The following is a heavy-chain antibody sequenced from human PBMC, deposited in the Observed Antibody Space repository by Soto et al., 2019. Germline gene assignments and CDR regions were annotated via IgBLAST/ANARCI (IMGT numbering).Heavy chain of an antibody. Sequence: GGSLRLSCAASGFTFSNFAMSWVRQAPGKGLEWVTIISYDGSNKYYADSVKGRFTISRDNSKNTLYLQMNSLRAEDTAVYYCAKGVPGIAVAGTGYFQHWGQGTLVTVSS. CDR3: AKGVPGIAVAGTGYFQH. CDR1: GFTFSNFA. J-gene: IGHJ1*01. CDR2: ISYDGSNK. V-gene: IGHV3-30-3*01. D-gene: IGHD6-19*01.